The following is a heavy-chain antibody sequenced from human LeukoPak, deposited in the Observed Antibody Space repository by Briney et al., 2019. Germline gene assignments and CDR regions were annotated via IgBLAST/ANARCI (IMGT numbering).Heavy chain of an antibody. V-gene: IGHV3-7*04. J-gene: IGHJ3*01. CDR3: ARAQLRRRSIMIFGNLEDLDAFDG. Sequence: PGGSLRLSCAAPGFTFSSNWMSWVRQAPGKGLEWGANIKQDGNEQCSVVFVKGRFNISRDNAKTSLYLQVNSLRAEYTAVYYCARAQLRRRSIMIFGNLEDLDAFDGWRQGSMVTVSS. CDR2: IKQDGNEQ. CDR1: GFTFSSNW. D-gene: IGHD3/OR15-3a*01.